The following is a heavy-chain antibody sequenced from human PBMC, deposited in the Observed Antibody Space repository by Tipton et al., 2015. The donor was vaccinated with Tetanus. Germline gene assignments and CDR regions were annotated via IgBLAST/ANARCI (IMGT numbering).Heavy chain of an antibody. V-gene: IGHV4-30-4*01. Sequence: LRLSCTVSGGSISSADYYWSWIRQPPGKGLEWIGYVSDSGSTYSNPSLRSRIIISVDTSKNQFSLTSVTASDTAVYYCARPEASGRARGFDIWGQGTKVTVSP. J-gene: IGHJ3*02. CDR1: GGSISSADYY. CDR2: VSDSGST. D-gene: IGHD3-10*01. CDR3: ARPEASGRARGFDI.